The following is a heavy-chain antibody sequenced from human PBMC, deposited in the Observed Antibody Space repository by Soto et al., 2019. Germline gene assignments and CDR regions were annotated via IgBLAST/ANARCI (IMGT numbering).Heavy chain of an antibody. J-gene: IGHJ4*02. CDR1: GYGFSNYW. Sequence: PGESLKISCEGSGYGFSNYWIGWVRQKSGKGLEWMGIIFPRDSDTKYNPSLQGQVSISADNSVATAYLHLSSLKPSDSAIYYCARHLYTNDNGNLVVDVWGQGTQGTGS. V-gene: IGHV5-51*01. D-gene: IGHD1-1*01. CDR3: ARHLYTNDNGNLVVDV. CDR2: IFPRDSDT.